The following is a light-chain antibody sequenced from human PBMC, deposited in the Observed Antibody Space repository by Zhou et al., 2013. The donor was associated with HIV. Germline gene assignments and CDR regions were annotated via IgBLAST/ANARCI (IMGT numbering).Light chain of an antibody. Sequence: EIVMTQSPATLSVSPGERATLSCRASQSFGTKLAWYQQKPGQAPRLLIYGASIRDTGIPARFTGSGSGTDFTLTISRLEPEDFAVYYCQQYGSSPLTFGGGTKVEIK. CDR3: QQYGSSPLT. V-gene: IGKV3-20*01. CDR1: QSFGTK. CDR2: GAS. J-gene: IGKJ4*01.